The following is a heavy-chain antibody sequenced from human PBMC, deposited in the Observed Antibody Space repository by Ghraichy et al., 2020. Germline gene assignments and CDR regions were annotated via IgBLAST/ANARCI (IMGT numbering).Heavy chain of an antibody. CDR1: GYTFTGYY. CDR2: INPNSGGT. D-gene: IGHD1-1*01. CDR3: ARDVQGTDYYFDY. V-gene: IGHV1-2*02. J-gene: IGHJ4*02. Sequence: ASVKVSCKASGYTFTGYYMHWVRQAPGQGLEWMGWINPNSGGTNYAQKFQGRVTMTRDTSISTAYMELSRLRSDDTAVYYCARDVQGTDYYFDYWGQGTLVTVSS.